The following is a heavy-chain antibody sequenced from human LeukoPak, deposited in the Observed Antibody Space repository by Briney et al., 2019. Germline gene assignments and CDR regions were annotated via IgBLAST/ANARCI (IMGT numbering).Heavy chain of an antibody. J-gene: IGHJ2*01. Sequence: SETLSLTCAVYGGSFRDYYWSWSRQTPGEGLQWIGGIKHSGSTTINPSLKSGVTMSIATSKNQFSLKLTSVTAAGTALYYCARGILGKGYFDLWGRDTLVTVSS. CDR1: GGSFRDYY. CDR3: ARGILGKGYFDL. V-gene: IGHV4-34*01. CDR2: IKHSGST. D-gene: IGHD3-3*01.